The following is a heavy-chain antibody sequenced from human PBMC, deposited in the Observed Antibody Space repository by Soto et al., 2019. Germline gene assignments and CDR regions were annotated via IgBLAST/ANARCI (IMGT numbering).Heavy chain of an antibody. CDR3: ARDPAYYYDSSPI. J-gene: IGHJ3*02. D-gene: IGHD3-22*01. CDR1: GGSISSGGYY. CDR2: IYYSGST. V-gene: IGHV4-31*03. Sequence: SETLSLTCTVSGGSISSGGYYWSWIRQHPGKGLEWIGYIYYSGSTYYNPSLKSRVTIPVDTSKNQFSLKLSSVTAADTAVYYCARDPAYYYDSSPIWGQGTMVTVSS.